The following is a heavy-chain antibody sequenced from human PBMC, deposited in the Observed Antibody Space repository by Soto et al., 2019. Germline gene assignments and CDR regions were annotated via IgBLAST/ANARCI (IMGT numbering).Heavy chain of an antibody. D-gene: IGHD2-15*01. Sequence: QVQLQESGPGLVKPSQTLSLTCTVSGGSISSGGYYWSWIRQHPGKGLEWIGYIYYSGSTYYNPSHKSRVTISVDTSKNQFSLKLSSVTAADTAVYYCAREPLGYCSGGSCSEYDAFDIWGQGTMVTVSS. J-gene: IGHJ3*02. CDR1: GGSISSGGYY. V-gene: IGHV4-31*03. CDR3: AREPLGYCSGGSCSEYDAFDI. CDR2: IYYSGST.